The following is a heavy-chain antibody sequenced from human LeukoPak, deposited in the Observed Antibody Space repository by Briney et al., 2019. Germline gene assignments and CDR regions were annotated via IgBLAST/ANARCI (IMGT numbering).Heavy chain of an antibody. D-gene: IGHD6-19*01. CDR1: GFTFSSYA. CDR3: AREKWLVQDY. J-gene: IGHJ4*02. Sequence: PGGSLRLSCAASGFTFSSYAMSWVRQAPGKGLEWVANIKQDGSEKYYVDSVKGRFTISRDNAKNSLYLQMNSLRAEDTAVYYCAREKWLVQDYWGQGTLVTVSS. CDR2: IKQDGSEK. V-gene: IGHV3-7*01.